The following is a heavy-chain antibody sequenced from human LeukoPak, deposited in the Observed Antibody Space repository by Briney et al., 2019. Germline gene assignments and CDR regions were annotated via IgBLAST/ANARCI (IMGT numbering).Heavy chain of an antibody. CDR3: ARGEAFHYDSSGYPDY. D-gene: IGHD3-22*01. Sequence: AGGSLRFSCAASGFSLSTYGMHWVRQAPGKGLEWVAVIWYDGNTKYYADSVKGRFTISRDKSKNTLYLQMNSLKPEDTAVYYCARGEAFHYDSSGYPDYWGQGTLVTVSS. CDR2: IWYDGNTK. CDR1: GFSLSTYG. J-gene: IGHJ4*02. V-gene: IGHV3-33*01.